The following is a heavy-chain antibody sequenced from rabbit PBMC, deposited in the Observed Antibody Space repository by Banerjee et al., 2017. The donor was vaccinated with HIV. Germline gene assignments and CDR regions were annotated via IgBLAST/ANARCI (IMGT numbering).Heavy chain of an antibody. Sequence: QEQLEEPGGGLVKPEGSLKLTRKASGSSFSISYWICLVRQAPGKGLEWIACTQPSSGDTYYASWAKGRFTVSKTSSTTVTLQMTSLTAADTATYFRARGVLGISAYLLWGQGTLVTVS. CDR3: ARGVLGISAYLL. CDR1: GSSFSISYW. D-gene: IGHD4-2*01. V-gene: IGHV1S45*01. CDR2: TQPSSGDT. J-gene: IGHJ4*01.